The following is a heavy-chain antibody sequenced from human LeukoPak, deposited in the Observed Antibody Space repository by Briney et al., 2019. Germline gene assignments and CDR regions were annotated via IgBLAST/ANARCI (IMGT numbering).Heavy chain of an antibody. Sequence: SGPTLVNPTQTLTLTCTFSGFSLSTSGVGVGWIRQPPGKALEWLALIYWDDDKRYSPSLKNRLTITKDTSKNQVVLTMTNMDPVDTATYYCAHRPSPYSSSWHVFFDYWGQGTLVTVSS. CDR2: IYWDDDK. D-gene: IGHD6-13*01. CDR3: AHRPSPYSSSWHVFFDY. V-gene: IGHV2-5*02. J-gene: IGHJ4*02. CDR1: GFSLSTSGVG.